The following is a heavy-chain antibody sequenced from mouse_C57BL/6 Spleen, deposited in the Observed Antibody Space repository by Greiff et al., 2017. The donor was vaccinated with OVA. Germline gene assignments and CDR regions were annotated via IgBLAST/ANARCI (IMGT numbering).Heavy chain of an antibody. CDR1: GFTFSDYG. CDR2: ISSGSSTI. V-gene: IGHV5-17*01. D-gene: IGHD1-1*01. J-gene: IGHJ4*01. Sequence: EVKLMESGGGLVKPGGSLKLSCAASGFTFSDYGMHWVRQAPEKGLEWVAYISSGSSTIYYADTVKGRFTISRDNAKNTLFLQMTSLRSEDTAMYYCARREDDYYGSSYGDYAMDYWGQGTSVTVSS. CDR3: ARREDDYYGSSYGDYAMDY.